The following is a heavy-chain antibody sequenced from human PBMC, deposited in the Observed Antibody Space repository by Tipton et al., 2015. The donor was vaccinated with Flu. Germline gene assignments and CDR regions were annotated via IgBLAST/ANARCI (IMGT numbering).Heavy chain of an antibody. Sequence: SLRLSCAASGFTFSSYGMHWVRQAPGKGLEWVAVIWYDGSNKYYADSVKGRFTISRDNSKNTLYLQMNSLRAEDAAVYYCARASRITMVRVLDYWGQGTLVTVSS. V-gene: IGHV3-33*01. CDR1: GFTFSSYG. CDR2: IWYDGSNK. CDR3: ARASRITMVRVLDY. J-gene: IGHJ4*02. D-gene: IGHD3-10*01.